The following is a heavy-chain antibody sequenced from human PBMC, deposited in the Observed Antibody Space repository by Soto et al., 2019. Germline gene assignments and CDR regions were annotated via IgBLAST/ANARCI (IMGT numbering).Heavy chain of an antibody. CDR2: IIPIFGTT. J-gene: IGHJ1*01. Sequence: QVQLVQSGAEVKKPGSSVKVSCKASGGTFSNYALSWVRQAPGQGLEWMGDIIPIFGTTNNAQKFQGRVTWTTDEATSTADMELSRLCSEDAAVYYGASCGEREYYDTSGYAWGQGALVTVSS. CDR1: GGTFSNYA. D-gene: IGHD3-22*01. CDR3: ASCGEREYYDTSGYA. V-gene: IGHV1-69*05.